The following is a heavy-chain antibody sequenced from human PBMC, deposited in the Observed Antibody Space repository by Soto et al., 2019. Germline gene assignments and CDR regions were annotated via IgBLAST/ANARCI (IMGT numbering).Heavy chain of an antibody. Sequence: GGSLRLSXAASGFTFSNYGIHWVRQAPGKGLEWVAIIWYDGSNKYYADSVKGRFTISRDNSKNTVYLQMNSLRAEDTAVYYCARDNYYYYYGMGVWGQGTTVTVS. CDR3: ARDNYYYYYGMGV. V-gene: IGHV3-33*01. CDR2: IWYDGSNK. CDR1: GFTFSNYG. J-gene: IGHJ6*02.